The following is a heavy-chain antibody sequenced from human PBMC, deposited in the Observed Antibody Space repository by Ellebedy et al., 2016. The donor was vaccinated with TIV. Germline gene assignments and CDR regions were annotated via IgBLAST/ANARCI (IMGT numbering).Heavy chain of an antibody. D-gene: IGHD3-22*01. CDR2: IYPGDSDT. V-gene: IGHV5-51*01. CDR3: ARRADYYDSSGYGPVDY. CDR1: GYRFTNYW. J-gene: IGHJ4*02. Sequence: GESLKISCKGSGYRFTNYWIGWVRQMPGKGLEWMGIIYPGDSDTRYSPSFQGQFTMSADKSISTAYLQWSSLEASDTAMYYCARRADYYDSSGYGPVDYWGQGTLVTVSS.